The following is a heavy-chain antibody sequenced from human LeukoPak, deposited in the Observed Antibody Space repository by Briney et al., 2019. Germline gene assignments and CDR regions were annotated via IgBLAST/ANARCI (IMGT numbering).Heavy chain of an antibody. J-gene: IGHJ4*02. V-gene: IGHV5-51*01. Sequence: GESLKISCKGSGYSFTSYWMGWVGQMPGKGLEWMGIIFPGDSDTRYSPSFQGQVTISADKSISTAYLQWSSLKASDTAMYYCARSLYGVNTWFDYWGQGTLVTVSS. CDR3: ARSLYGVNTWFDY. CDR2: IFPGDSDT. CDR1: GYSFTSYW. D-gene: IGHD4/OR15-4a*01.